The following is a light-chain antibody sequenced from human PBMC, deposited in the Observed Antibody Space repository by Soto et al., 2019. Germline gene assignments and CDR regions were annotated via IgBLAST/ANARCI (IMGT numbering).Light chain of an antibody. V-gene: IGKV3-20*01. CDR3: QQFSSYPLT. Sequence: EFVLTQSPGTLSLSPGERATLPCRASQTVRNNYLAWYQQKPGQAPRLLIYDASSRATGIPDRGSGGGSGTDFTLTISRLEPEDFAVYYCQQFSSYPLTFGGGTKVDIK. CDR2: DAS. J-gene: IGKJ4*01. CDR1: QTVRNNY.